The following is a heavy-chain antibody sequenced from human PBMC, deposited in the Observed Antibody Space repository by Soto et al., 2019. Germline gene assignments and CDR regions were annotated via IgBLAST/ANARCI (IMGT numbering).Heavy chain of an antibody. CDR3: ARTAWGNFWSGYNWFDP. CDR1: GGSISSYY. CDR2: IYYSGST. D-gene: IGHD3-3*01. Sequence: PSETLSLTCTVSGGSISSYYWSWIRQPPGEGLEWIGYIYYSGSTNYNPSLKSRVTISVDTSKNQFSLKLSSVTAADTAVYYCARTAWGNFWSGYNWFDPWGQGTLVT. V-gene: IGHV4-59*01. J-gene: IGHJ5*02.